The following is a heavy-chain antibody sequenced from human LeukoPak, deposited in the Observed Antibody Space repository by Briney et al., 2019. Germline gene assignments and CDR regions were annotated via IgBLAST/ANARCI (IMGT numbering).Heavy chain of an antibody. CDR3: AKSNGSSPEYYFDY. Sequence: GGSLRLSCAASGFSFSSYGMSWVRQAPGKGLEWVSGVSGSGGSTYYADSVKGRFTISRDNSKNTLYLQMNNLRAEDTAVYYCAKSNGSSPEYYFDYWGQGTLVTVSS. CDR2: VSGSGGST. J-gene: IGHJ4*02. V-gene: IGHV3-23*01. D-gene: IGHD6-6*01. CDR1: GFSFSSYG.